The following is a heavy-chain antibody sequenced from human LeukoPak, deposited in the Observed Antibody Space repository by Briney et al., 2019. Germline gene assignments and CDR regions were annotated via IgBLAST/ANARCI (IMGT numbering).Heavy chain of an antibody. V-gene: IGHV3-23*01. D-gene: IGHD2-2*01. CDR1: GFTFSSYA. Sequence: GGSLRLSCAASGFTFSSYAMSWVRQAPGKGLEWVSAISGSGGSTYYADSVKGRFTISRDNSKNTLYLQMNSLRAEDTAVYYCAKSVVVPAAMPYCFDYWGQGTLVTVSS. J-gene: IGHJ4*02. CDR3: AKSVVVPAAMPYCFDY. CDR2: ISGSGGST.